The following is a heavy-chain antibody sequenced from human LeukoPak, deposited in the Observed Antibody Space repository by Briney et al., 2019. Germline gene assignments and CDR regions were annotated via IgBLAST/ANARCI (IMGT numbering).Heavy chain of an antibody. CDR2: INPNSGGT. CDR3: ARVPGYSYGFFDY. J-gene: IGHJ4*02. D-gene: IGHD5-18*01. Sequence: ASVKVSCKASGYTFTGYYMHWVRQAPGQGLEWMGWINPNSGGTNYAQKFQGRVTMTRDTSISTAYMELSRLRSDDTAVYYCARVPGYSYGFFDYWGQGTLVTVSS. CDR1: GYTFTGYY. V-gene: IGHV1-2*02.